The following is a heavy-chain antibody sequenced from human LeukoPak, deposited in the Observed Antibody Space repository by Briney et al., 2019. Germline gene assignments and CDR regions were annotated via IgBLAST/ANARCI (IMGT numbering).Heavy chain of an antibody. V-gene: IGHV3-30*18. CDR1: GFTFSSYG. CDR3: AKDPGRITMIGPDY. Sequence: PGRSLRLSCAASGFTFSSYGMHWVRQAPGKGLEWVAVISYDGSNKYYADSVKGRFTTSRDNPKNTLYLQMNSLRAEDTAVYYCAKDPGRITMIGPDYWGQGTLVTVSS. D-gene: IGHD3-22*01. J-gene: IGHJ4*02. CDR2: ISYDGSNK.